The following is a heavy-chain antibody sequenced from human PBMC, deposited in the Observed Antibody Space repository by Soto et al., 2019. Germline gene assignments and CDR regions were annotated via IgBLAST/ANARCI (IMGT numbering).Heavy chain of an antibody. CDR1: GGSFSGYY. CDR3: ARGLVYYGSGSYHGMDV. CDR2: INHSGST. D-gene: IGHD3-10*01. Sequence: SETLSLTCAVYGGSFSGYYWSWIRQPPGKGLEWIGEINHSGSTDYNPSLKSRVTISVDTSKNQFSLKLSSVTAADTAVYYCARGLVYYGSGSYHGMDVWGQGTTVTV. J-gene: IGHJ6*02. V-gene: IGHV4-34*01.